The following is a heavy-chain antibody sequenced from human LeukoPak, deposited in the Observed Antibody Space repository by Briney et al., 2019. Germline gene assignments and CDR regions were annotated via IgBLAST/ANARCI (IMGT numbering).Heavy chain of an antibody. D-gene: IGHD2-8*01. J-gene: IGHJ5*02. CDR3: ARLTQIVLMVYASQYNWFDP. CDR1: GGSISSSSYY. V-gene: IGHV4-39*07. Sequence: SETLSLTCTVSGGSISSSSYYWGWIRQPPGKGLEWIGSIYYSGSTYYNPSLKSRVTISVDTSKNQFSLKLSSVTAADTAVYYCARLTQIVLMVYASQYNWFDPWGQGTLVTVSS. CDR2: IYYSGST.